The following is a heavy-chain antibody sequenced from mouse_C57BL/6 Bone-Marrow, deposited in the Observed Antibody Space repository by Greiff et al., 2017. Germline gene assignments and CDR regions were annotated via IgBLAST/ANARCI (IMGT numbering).Heavy chain of an antibody. CDR2: ISSGGSYT. Sequence: EVKLVESGGDLVKPGGSLKLSCAASGFTFSSYGMSWVRQTPDKRLEWVATISSGGSYTYYPDSVQGRFTISRDNAKNTLYLQMSSLKSEDTAMYYCARVGYGKGGYFDYWGQGTTLTVSS. CDR3: ARVGYGKGGYFDY. CDR1: GFTFSSYG. V-gene: IGHV5-6*01. J-gene: IGHJ2*01. D-gene: IGHD2-1*01.